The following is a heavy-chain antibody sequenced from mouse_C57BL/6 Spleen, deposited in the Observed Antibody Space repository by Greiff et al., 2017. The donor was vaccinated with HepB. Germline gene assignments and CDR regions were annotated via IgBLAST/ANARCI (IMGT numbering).Heavy chain of an antibody. CDR3: AREGYGSGYWYFEG. CDR2: IYPGDGDT. J-gene: IGHJ1*03. CDR1: GYAFSSYW. V-gene: IGHV1-80*01. D-gene: IGHD1-1*01. Sequence: VQLQESGAELVKPGASVKISCKASGYAFSSYWMNWVKQRPGKGLEWIGQIYPGDGDTNYNGKFKGKATLTADKSSSTAYMQLRSLTSEDSAVYFCAREGYGSGYWYFEGWGTGPTVTVSS.